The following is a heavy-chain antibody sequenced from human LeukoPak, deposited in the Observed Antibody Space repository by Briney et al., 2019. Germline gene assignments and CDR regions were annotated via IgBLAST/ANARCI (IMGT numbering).Heavy chain of an antibody. V-gene: IGHV4-34*01. CDR3: ARDLGGIQLWLRAFNI. CDR1: GGSFSGYY. Sequence: PSETLSLTCAVYGGSFSGYYWSWIRQPPGKGLEWIGRVYYNGSAYYNPSLESRVTISIDTSKNQFSLKLNSVTAADTAVYYCARDLGGIQLWLRAFNIWGQGAMVTVSS. J-gene: IGHJ3*02. D-gene: IGHD5-18*01. CDR2: VYYNGSA.